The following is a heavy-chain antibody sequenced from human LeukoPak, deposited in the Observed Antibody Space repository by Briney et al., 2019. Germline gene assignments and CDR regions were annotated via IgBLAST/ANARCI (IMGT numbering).Heavy chain of an antibody. CDR1: GGSIISSSYN. D-gene: IGHD2-2*01. V-gene: IGHV4-39*01. Sequence: KPSETLTLTCTVSGGSIISSSYNWGWIRQPPGKGLEWIGSIYYSGSTYYNPSLKSRVTISVDTSKNQFSLKLSSVTAADTAVYYCARAGRFCTSAICYADYWGQGTLVTVSS. CDR2: IYYSGST. CDR3: ARAGRFCTSAICYADY. J-gene: IGHJ4*02.